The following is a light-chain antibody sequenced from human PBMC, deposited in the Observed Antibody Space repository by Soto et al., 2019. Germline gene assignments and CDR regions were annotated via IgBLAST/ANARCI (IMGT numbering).Light chain of an antibody. CDR1: QSVSRS. V-gene: IGKV3-15*01. CDR2: GAS. J-gene: IGKJ4*01. Sequence: EIVLTQSPATLSFSAGERATLALRASQSVSRSFAWYQQKPGQAPRLLTYGASTRATGIPARFSGSGSGTEFTLTINSLQSEDFAVYYCQRYNNWPLTFGGGTKVDIK. CDR3: QRYNNWPLT.